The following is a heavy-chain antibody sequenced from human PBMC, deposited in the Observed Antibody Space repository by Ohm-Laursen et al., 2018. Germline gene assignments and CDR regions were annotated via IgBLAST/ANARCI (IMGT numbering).Heavy chain of an antibody. V-gene: IGHV3-48*04. CDR3: ARDQLHYGSGSYYPNNYYYYYGMDV. J-gene: IGHJ6*02. Sequence: SLRLSCAAPGFTFSSYSMNWVRQAPGKGLEWISYISSSSSTIYYADSVKGRFTISRDNAKNSLYLQMNSLRAEDTAVYYCARDQLHYGSGSYYPNNYYYYYGMDVWGQGTTVTVSS. D-gene: IGHD3-10*01. CDR2: ISSSSSTI. CDR1: GFTFSSYS.